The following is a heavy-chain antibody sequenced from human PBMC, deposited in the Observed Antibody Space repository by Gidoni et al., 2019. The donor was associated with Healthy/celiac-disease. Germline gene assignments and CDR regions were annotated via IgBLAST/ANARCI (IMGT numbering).Heavy chain of an antibody. CDR1: GYSISSSNW. V-gene: IGHV4-28*01. CDR3: ARNPPDYGYYGMDV. Sequence: QVQLQESGPGLVTPSDTLSLTCAVSGYSISSSNWWGWIRQPPGKGLEWIGYIYYSGSTYYNPSLKSRVTMSVDTSKNQFSLKLSSVTAVDTAVYYCARNPPDYGYYGMDVWGQGTTVTVSS. CDR2: IYYSGST. J-gene: IGHJ6*02.